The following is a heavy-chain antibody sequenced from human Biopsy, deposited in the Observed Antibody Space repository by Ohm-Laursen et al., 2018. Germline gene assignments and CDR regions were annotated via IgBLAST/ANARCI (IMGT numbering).Heavy chain of an antibody. CDR1: EYTLTELP. Sequence: ASVKVSCKVPEYTLTELPIHWVRQAPGKGLEWMGGFDPEHGETLYAQKFQGRVTMTEDTSTDTAYMELSSLRSEDTAVYYYAADINVWNVNYWGQGTQVTVSS. D-gene: IGHD1-1*01. J-gene: IGHJ4*02. CDR3: AADINVWNVNY. V-gene: IGHV1-24*01. CDR2: FDPEHGET.